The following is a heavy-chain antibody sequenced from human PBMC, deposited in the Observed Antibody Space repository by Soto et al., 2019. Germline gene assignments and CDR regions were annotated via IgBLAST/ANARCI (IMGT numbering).Heavy chain of an antibody. V-gene: IGHV2-5*02. CDR2: IYWDDDR. D-gene: IGHD3-16*01. J-gene: IGHJ3*02. CDR1: GFSLITSRVG. CDR3: AQIMITGGGGVSALDAFDM. Sequence: SGPTLVNPTQTLTLTCSFSGFSLITSRVGVACIRQPPGNSLEWLSIIYWDDDRRYSPSLKTRLAITKDTSKNQVVHTMTNLDPRGTATYYCAQIMITGGGGVSALDAFDMWGQGTMVTVSS.